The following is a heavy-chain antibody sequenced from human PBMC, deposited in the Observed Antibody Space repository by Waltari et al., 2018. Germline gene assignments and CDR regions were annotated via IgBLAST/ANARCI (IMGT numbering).Heavy chain of an antibody. D-gene: IGHD3-10*01. V-gene: IGHV3-23*01. CDR2: ISGSGVST. CDR3: AKDMGLLLWFRELSD. J-gene: IGHJ4*02. Sequence: EVQLLESGGGLVQPGGSLRLYCAASGFTFSSYAMSWVRQAPGKGLEWVSAISGSGVSTYYADSVKGRFTISRDNSKNTLYLQMNSLRAEDTAVYYCAKDMGLLLWFRELSDWGQGTLVTVSS. CDR1: GFTFSSYA.